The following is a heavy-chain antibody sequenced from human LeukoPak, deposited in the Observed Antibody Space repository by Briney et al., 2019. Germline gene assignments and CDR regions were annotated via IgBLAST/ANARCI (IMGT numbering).Heavy chain of an antibody. CDR3: ARSGLSRFGF. Sequence: GGSLRLSCAASGFTFSSYGMSWVRQASGKGLEWVSAFSGSGGSTYYANSVKGRFTISRDNSKNTLYLQMNSLRAEDTAVYYCARSGLSRFGFWGQGTLVTVSS. J-gene: IGHJ4*02. CDR1: GFTFSSYG. D-gene: IGHD2/OR15-2a*01. CDR2: FSGSGGST. V-gene: IGHV3-23*01.